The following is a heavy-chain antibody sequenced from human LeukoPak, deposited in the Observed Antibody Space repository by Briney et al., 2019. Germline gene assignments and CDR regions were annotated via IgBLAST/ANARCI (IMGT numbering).Heavy chain of an antibody. CDR2: IYYSGST. D-gene: IGHD2-2*02. J-gene: IGHJ5*02. CDR1: GGSISSGGYY. Sequence: SETLSLTCTVSGGSISSGGYYWSWIRQHPGKGLEWIGYIYYSGSTYYNPSLKSRVTISVDTSKNQFSLKLSSVTAADTAVYYCARLSLYCSSTRCYNGWFDPWGQGTLVTVSS. V-gene: IGHV4-31*03. CDR3: ARLSLYCSSTRCYNGWFDP.